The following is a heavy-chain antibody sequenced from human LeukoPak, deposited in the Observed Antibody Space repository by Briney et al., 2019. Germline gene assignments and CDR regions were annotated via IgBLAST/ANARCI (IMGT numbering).Heavy chain of an antibody. V-gene: IGHV3-23*01. CDR1: GFTFSSYA. CDR2: ISGSGGST. D-gene: IGHD6-13*01. CDR3: AKGGASSSWYPYYFDY. Sequence: GGSLRLSCAASGFTFSSYAMSWVRQAPGKGLEWVSAISGSGGSTYYADSVKGRFTISRDNFKNTLYLQMNSLRAEDTAVYYCAKGGASSSWYPYYFDYWGQGTLVTVSS. J-gene: IGHJ4*02.